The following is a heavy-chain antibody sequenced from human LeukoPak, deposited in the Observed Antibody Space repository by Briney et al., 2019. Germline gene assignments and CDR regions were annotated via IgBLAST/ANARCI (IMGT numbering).Heavy chain of an antibody. Sequence: GASVKVSCKASGYTFTSYAMHWVRQAPGQRLEWMGWINAGNGNTKYSQEFQGRVTITRNTSINTAYMELSSLRSEDTAVYYCARAATGVTYNYYMDVWGKGTTVTVSS. V-gene: IGHV1-3*03. D-gene: IGHD1-1*01. CDR1: GYTFTSYA. J-gene: IGHJ6*03. CDR3: ARAATGVTYNYYMDV. CDR2: INAGNGNT.